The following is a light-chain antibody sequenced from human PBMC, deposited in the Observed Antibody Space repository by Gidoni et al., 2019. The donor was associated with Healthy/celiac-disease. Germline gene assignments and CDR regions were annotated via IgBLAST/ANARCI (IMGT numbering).Light chain of an antibody. V-gene: IGKV3-15*01. J-gene: IGKJ2*02. Sequence: PATLSVSPGERATLSCRASQSVSSNLAWYQQKPGQAPRLLIYGASTRATGIPARFSGSGSGTEFTLTISSLQSEDFAVYYCQQYNNWPRGTFXXXTKLEIK. CDR2: GAS. CDR1: QSVSSN. CDR3: QQYNNWPRGT.